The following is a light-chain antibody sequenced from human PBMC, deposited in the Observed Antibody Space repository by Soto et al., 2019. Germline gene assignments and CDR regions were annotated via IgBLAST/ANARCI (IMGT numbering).Light chain of an antibody. CDR1: QSVSSN. CDR3: QNYGGSPIT. J-gene: IGKJ5*01. Sequence: IVLTPSPGTLSFSPGQRAPLSLRASQSVSSNLAWYQQKPGQANRLLISGAYSRATGITDRFSGSGSGTDFTLTITRLEPEEFAMYFCQNYGGSPITVGQGKRLEI. CDR2: GAY. V-gene: IGKV3-20*01.